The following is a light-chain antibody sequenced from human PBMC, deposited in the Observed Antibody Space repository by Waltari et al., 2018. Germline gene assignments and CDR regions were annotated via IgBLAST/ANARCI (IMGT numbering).Light chain of an antibody. CDR1: QSLVFSDGNTY. V-gene: IGKV2-30*01. J-gene: IGKJ1*01. CDR3: MQTTHWPRT. Sequence: DVLMTQSPLSLPVSLGQPASISCKSSQSLVFSDGNTYLHWFQQRPVQYPRRLIYKVSNRDSGVVERFSGSRSGTDFTMKISRVEAEDVRVYYCMQTTHWPRTFGKGSKVEIK. CDR2: KVS.